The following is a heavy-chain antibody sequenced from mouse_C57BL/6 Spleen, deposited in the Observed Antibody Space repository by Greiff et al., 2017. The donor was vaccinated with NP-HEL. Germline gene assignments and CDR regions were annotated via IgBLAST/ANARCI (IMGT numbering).Heavy chain of an antibody. Sequence: QVQLQQPGAELVRPGSSVKLSCKASGYTFTSYWMHWVKQRPIQGLEWIGNIDPSDSETNSNQKFKDKATLTVDKSSSTTYMQLSSLTSEDSAVYYCARLGDYFDDWGQGTTLTVSS. J-gene: IGHJ2*01. V-gene: IGHV1-52*01. CDR1: GYTFTSYW. CDR3: ARLGDYFDD. CDR2: IDPSDSET.